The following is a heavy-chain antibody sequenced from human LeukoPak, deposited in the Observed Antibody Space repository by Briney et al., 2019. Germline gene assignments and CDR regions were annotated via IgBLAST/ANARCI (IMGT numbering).Heavy chain of an antibody. CDR3: ARDQEGFDY. Sequence: EASVTVSCKASGYTFTSNYIHWVRQAPGQGLEWMGMIYPRDGSTSYAQKFQGRVTVTRDTSTSTVHMELSGLRSEDTAVYYCARDQEGFDYWGQGTLVTVS. V-gene: IGHV1-46*01. CDR2: IYPRDGST. CDR1: GYTFTSNY. J-gene: IGHJ4*02.